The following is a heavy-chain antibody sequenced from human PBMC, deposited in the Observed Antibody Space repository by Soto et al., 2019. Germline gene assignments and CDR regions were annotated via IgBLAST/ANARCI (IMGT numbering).Heavy chain of an antibody. D-gene: IGHD2-8*01. J-gene: IGHJ4*02. CDR1: GGTFSSYA. CDR3: ATEGYCTNGVCHIDY. CDR2: IIPIFGTA. V-gene: IGHV1-69*01. Sequence: QVQLVQSGAEVKKPGSSVKVSCTASGGTFSSYAISWVRQAPGQGLEWMGGIIPIFGTANYAQKFQGRVTITADESTSTAYMELSSLRSEDTAVYYCATEGYCTNGVCHIDYWGQGTLVTVSS.